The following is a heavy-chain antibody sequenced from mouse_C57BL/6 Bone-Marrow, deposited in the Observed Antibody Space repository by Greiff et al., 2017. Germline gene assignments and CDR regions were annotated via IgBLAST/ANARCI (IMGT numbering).Heavy chain of an antibody. Sequence: VQLKESGPELVKPGASVKISCKASGYSFTGYYMNWVKQSPEKSLEWIGEINPSTGGTTYNQKFKAKATLTVDKSSSTAYMQLKSLTSEDSAVYYCAKAHYYGLDYWGQGTTLTGSS. V-gene: IGHV1-42*01. J-gene: IGHJ2*01. CDR3: AKAHYYGLDY. CDR2: INPSTGGT. CDR1: GYSFTGYY. D-gene: IGHD1-1*01.